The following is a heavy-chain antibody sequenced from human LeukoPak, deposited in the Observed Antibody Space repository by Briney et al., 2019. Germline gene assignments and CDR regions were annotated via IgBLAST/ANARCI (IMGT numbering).Heavy chain of an antibody. D-gene: IGHD3-22*01. CDR1: GGTFSSYA. CDR3: ARDPHYYDSSGYSSHNAFDI. V-gene: IGHV1-69*13. Sequence: GASVKVSCKASGGTFSSYAISWVRQAPGQGLEWMGGIIPIFGTANYAQKLQGRVTITADESTSTAYMELSSLRSEDTAVYYCARDPHYYDSSGYSSHNAFDIWGQGTMVTVSS. J-gene: IGHJ3*02. CDR2: IIPIFGTA.